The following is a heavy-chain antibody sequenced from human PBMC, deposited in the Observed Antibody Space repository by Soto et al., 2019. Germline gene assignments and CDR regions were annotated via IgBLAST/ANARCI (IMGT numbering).Heavy chain of an antibody. D-gene: IGHD2-2*01. J-gene: IGHJ6*02. Sequence: ASVKVSCKASGYTFTGYYMHWVRQAPGQGLEWMGWINPNSGGTNYAQKFQGWVTMTRDTSISTAYMELSRLRSDDTAVYYCATSTIKLGYCSSTSCFNYGMDVWGQGTTVTVSS. CDR3: ATSTIKLGYCSSTSCFNYGMDV. V-gene: IGHV1-2*04. CDR1: GYTFTGYY. CDR2: INPNSGGT.